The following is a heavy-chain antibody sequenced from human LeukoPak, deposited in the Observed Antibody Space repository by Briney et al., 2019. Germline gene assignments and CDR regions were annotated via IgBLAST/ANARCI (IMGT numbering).Heavy chain of an antibody. CDR1: GFTFSSYA. D-gene: IGHD3-9*01. V-gene: IGHV3-30*03. CDR2: ISSDGSHK. J-gene: IGHJ4*02. Sequence: GGSLRLSCAASGFTFSSYAMHRVRQAPGKGLEWVAIISSDGSHKFYADSVKGRFTISRDNSKNTLYLQMDSLRAEDTAVYFCARRYFDYWGQGTLVTVSS. CDR3: ARRYFDY.